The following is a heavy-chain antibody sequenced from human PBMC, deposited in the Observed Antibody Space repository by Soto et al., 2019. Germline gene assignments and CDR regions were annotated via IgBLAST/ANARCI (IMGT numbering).Heavy chain of an antibody. CDR2: INHSGST. J-gene: IGHJ4*02. D-gene: IGHD6-19*01. V-gene: IGHV4-34*01. Sequence: QVQLQQWGAGLLKPSETLSLTCAVYGGSFSGYYWSWIRQPPGKGLEWIGEINHSGSTNYNPSLKSRVTISVDTSKNQFSLKLSSVTAADMAVYYCARAVAGRVGYWGQGTLVTVSS. CDR3: ARAVAGRVGY. CDR1: GGSFSGYY.